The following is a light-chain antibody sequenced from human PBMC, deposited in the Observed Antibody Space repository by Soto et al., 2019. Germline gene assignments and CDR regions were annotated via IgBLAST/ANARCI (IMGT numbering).Light chain of an antibody. V-gene: IGLV2-14*01. J-gene: IGLJ1*01. Sequence: QSALTQPASVSGSPGQSITISCTGTSSDVGGYNYVSWYQQHPGKAPKLMIYEVSNRPSGVSNRFSGSKSGNTASLTISGLQAEEWPVYYGTSYTSRSTYVSGTGTKLTVL. CDR3: TSYTSRSTYV. CDR2: EVS. CDR1: SSDVGGYNY.